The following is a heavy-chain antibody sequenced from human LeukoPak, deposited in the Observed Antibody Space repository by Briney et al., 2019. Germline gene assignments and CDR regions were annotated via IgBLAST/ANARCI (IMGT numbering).Heavy chain of an antibody. D-gene: IGHD3-22*01. CDR3: ANRDYDSSGYIIPYFDY. V-gene: IGHV3-23*01. CDR1: GFTFSSYA. J-gene: IGHJ4*02. Sequence: SGGSLRLSCAASGFTFSSYAMSWVRQAPGKGLEWVSAISGSGGSTYYADSVKGRFTISRDNSKNTLYLQMNSLRAEDTAVYYCANRDYDSSGYIIPYFDYWGQGTLVTVSS. CDR2: ISGSGGST.